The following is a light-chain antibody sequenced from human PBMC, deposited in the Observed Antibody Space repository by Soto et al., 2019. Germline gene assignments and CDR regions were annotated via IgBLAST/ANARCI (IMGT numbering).Light chain of an antibody. CDR2: GAS. J-gene: IGKJ4*01. V-gene: IGKV3-20*01. CDR3: QQYGSSPLT. Sequence: EIVWTQSPGTLSLPPGERATLSCRASQSVSSSYLAWYQQKPGQAPRLLIYGASSRATGIPDRFSGSGSGTDFTLTLSRLEPEDFAVYYCQQYGSSPLTFGGGTKVDSK. CDR1: QSVSSSY.